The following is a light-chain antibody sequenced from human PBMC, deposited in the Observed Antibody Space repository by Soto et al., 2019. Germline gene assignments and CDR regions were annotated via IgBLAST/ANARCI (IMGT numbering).Light chain of an antibody. Sequence: CGLTQPPSVSGSPGQSITISCTGSSTDVGAYNYVSWYQQYPGQAPNLLIYEVSRRPSGFSHRFSGTKSVNTASLTISGLQAEDEAHYYCNSYTTMNTYVFGPGTKVTVL. J-gene: IGLJ1*01. CDR3: NSYTTMNTYV. CDR2: EVS. CDR1: STDVGAYNY. V-gene: IGLV2-14*01.